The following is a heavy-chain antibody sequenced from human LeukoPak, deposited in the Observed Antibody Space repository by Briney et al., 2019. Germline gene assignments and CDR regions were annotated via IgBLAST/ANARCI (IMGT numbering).Heavy chain of an antibody. CDR1: GFTFSSYS. CDR2: ISSSSSYI. D-gene: IGHD3-10*01. J-gene: IGHJ6*02. Sequence: GGSLRLSCAASGFTFSSYSMNWVRQAPGKGLEWVSSISSSSSYIYYADSVKGRFTISRDNAKNSLYLQMNSLRAEDTAVYYCARDHRITMVRGVTGMDVWGQGTPVTVSS. CDR3: ARDHRITMVRGVTGMDV. V-gene: IGHV3-21*01.